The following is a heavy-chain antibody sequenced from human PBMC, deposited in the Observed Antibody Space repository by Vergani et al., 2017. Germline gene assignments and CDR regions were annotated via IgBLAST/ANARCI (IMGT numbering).Heavy chain of an antibody. CDR3: ASLDDYGGNSGYH. CDR2: IIPIFGTA. D-gene: IGHD4-23*01. CDR1: GGTFSSYA. V-gene: IGHV1-69*01. J-gene: IGHJ5*02. Sequence: QVQLVQSGAEVKKPGSSVKVSCKAAGGTFSSYAISWVRQAPGQGLEWMGGIIPIFGTANYAQKFQGRVTITAEESTSTAYMELSSLRSEDTAVYYCASLDDYGGNSGYHWGQGTLVTVSS.